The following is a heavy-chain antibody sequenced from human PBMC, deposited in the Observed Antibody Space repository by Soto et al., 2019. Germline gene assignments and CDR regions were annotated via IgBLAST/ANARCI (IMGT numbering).Heavy chain of an antibody. CDR1: GGSFSGYY. V-gene: IGHV4-34*01. Sequence: SETLSLTCAVYGGSFSGYYWSWIRQPPGKGLEWIGEINHSGSTNYNPSLKSRVTISVDTSKNQFSLKLSSVTAADTAVYYCARGLLRLWYFDLWGRGTLVTVSS. CDR2: INHSGST. CDR3: ARGLLRLWYFDL. J-gene: IGHJ2*01. D-gene: IGHD1-26*01.